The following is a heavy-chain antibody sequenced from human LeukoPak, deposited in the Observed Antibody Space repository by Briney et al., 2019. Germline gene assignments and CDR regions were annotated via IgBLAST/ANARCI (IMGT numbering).Heavy chain of an antibody. CDR1: GFTFRNYA. Sequence: GGSLTLSCAASGFTFRNYAMSWVRQAPGEGLEWVSAISGSGDVTYYADPVKGRFTIYRDNAKNTLYLQMNSLRAEDTAIYYCARDRSWDSSTYYSEYFLHWGQGSLVSVSA. J-gene: IGHJ1*01. D-gene: IGHD2-2*01. V-gene: IGHV3-23*01. CDR3: ARDRSWDSSTYYSEYFLH. CDR2: ISGSGDVT.